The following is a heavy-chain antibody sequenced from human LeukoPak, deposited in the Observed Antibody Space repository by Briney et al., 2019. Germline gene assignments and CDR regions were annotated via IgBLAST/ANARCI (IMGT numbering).Heavy chain of an antibody. J-gene: IGHJ4*02. CDR1: GYTFTSYD. V-gene: IGHV1-8*01. D-gene: IGHD5-12*01. CDR2: MNPNSGAT. CDR3: ARPYSGHGYVGGFEY. Sequence: ASVKVSCKASGYTFTSYDFNWLRQATGQGPEWMGWMNPNSGATGYAQKFQGRVTMTRSASINTAYMELTNLRSEDTAVYYCARPYSGHGYVGGFEYWGQGTLVTVSS.